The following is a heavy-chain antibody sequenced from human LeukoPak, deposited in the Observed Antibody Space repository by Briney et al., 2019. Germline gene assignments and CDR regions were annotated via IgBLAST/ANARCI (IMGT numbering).Heavy chain of an antibody. D-gene: IGHD2-2*01. V-gene: IGHV3-74*01. J-gene: IGHJ5*02. Sequence: GGSLRLSCAASGFTFSSYWMHWVRQAPGKGLVWVSRINSDGSSTSYADSVKGRFTISRDNAKNTLYLQMNSLRAEDTAVYYCARDVGYCSSTSCYNWFDPWGQGTLVTVSS. CDR2: INSDGSST. CDR3: ARDVGYCSSTSCYNWFDP. CDR1: GFTFSSYW.